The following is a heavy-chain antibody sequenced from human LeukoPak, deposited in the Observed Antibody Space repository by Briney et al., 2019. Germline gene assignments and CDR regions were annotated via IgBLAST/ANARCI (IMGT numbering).Heavy chain of an antibody. CDR3: AKELADYYYGMDV. CDR2: ISGSGGST. Sequence: GSLRLSCAASGFTFRCYAMSGVRPAPGKGLEWVSAISGSGGSTYYADSVKGRFTISRDNSKNTLYLQMNSLRAEDTAVYYCAKELADYYYGMDVWGQGTTVTVSS. J-gene: IGHJ6*02. V-gene: IGHV3-23*01. D-gene: IGHD1-1*01. CDR1: GFTFRCYA.